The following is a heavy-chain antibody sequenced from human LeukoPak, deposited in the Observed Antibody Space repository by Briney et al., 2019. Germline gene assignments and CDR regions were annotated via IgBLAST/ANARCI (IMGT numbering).Heavy chain of an antibody. Sequence: RGGCLRLSCAASGFTFSSSWMHWGRQAPGKGLVWVSLNKSDGSGTSYAHSVKGRFPISRDNAKNTLYLQMNSLRAEDTAVYFCSYPSYRRGWDDGIDYGGQDTLDPVSS. D-gene: IGHD6-19*01. V-gene: IGHV3-74*01. CDR1: GFTFSSSW. J-gene: IGHJ4*02. CDR2: NKSDGSGT. CDR3: SYPSYRRGWDDGIDY.